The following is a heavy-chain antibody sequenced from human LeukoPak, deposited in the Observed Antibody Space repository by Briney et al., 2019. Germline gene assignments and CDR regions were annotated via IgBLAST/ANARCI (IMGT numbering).Heavy chain of an antibody. J-gene: IGHJ6*03. V-gene: IGHV4-39*07. CDR3: ASQIGDYDFWSGYYYYYMDV. D-gene: IGHD3-3*01. Sequence: KASETLSLTCTVSGGSISSSSYYWGWIRQPPGKGLEWMGSIYYSGSTYYNPSLKSRVTISVDTSKNQFSLKLSSVTAADTAVYYCASQIGDYDFWSGYYYYYMDVWGKGTTVTVSS. CDR2: IYYSGST. CDR1: GGSISSSSYY.